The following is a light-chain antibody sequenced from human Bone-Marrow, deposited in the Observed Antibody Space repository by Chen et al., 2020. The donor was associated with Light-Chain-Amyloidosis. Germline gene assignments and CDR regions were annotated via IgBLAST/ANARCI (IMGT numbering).Light chain of an antibody. CDR3: QSADSSGTYEVI. Sequence: YELTQPPSVSVSPAQTARITCSGDDLPTKYAYWYQQKPGQAPVLVIHRDTERPSGISERFSGSSSGTTATLTISGVQAEDEADYHCQSADSSGTYEVIFGGGTKLTVL. CDR1: DLPTKY. V-gene: IGLV3-25*03. CDR2: RDT. J-gene: IGLJ2*01.